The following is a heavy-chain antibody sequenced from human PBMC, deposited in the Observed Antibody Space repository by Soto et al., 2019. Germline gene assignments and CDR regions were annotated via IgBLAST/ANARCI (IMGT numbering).Heavy chain of an antibody. J-gene: IGHJ4*02. D-gene: IGHD2-8*01. V-gene: IGHV3-23*01. CDR2: ISGSGGST. CDR3: AKGTAKGYCTNGVCYTYYFDY. Sequence: EVQLLESGGGLVQPGGSLRLSCAASGFTFSSYAMSWVRQAPGKGLEWVSAISGSGGSTYYADSVKGRFTISRDNSKNTLYLQMNSLRAEDTAVYYCAKGTAKGYCTNGVCYTYYFDYWGQGTLVTVSS. CDR1: GFTFSSYA.